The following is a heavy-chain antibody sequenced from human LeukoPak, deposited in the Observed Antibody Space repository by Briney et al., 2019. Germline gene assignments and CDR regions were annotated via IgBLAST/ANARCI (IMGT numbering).Heavy chain of an antibody. CDR1: GGSISSGGYY. Sequence: SETLSLTCTVSGGSISSGGYYWSWIRQHPGKGLEWIGYIYYGGSTYYNPSLKSRVTISVDTSKNQFSLKLSSVTAADTAVYYCARVGGGYYFDYWGQGTLVTVPS. CDR2: IYYGGST. V-gene: IGHV4-31*03. J-gene: IGHJ4*02. D-gene: IGHD2-15*01. CDR3: ARVGGGYYFDY.